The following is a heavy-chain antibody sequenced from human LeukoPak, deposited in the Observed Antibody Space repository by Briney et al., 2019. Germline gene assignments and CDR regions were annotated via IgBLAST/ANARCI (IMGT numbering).Heavy chain of an antibody. Sequence: GGSLRLSCAASGFTFSSFAMSWVRQAPGKGLEWVSAISGSGGSTYYADSVKGRFTISRDNSKNTLYLQMNSLRAEDTAVYYCAKDFGAGWPFWYFDLWGRGPLVTISS. J-gene: IGHJ2*01. CDR2: ISGSGGST. CDR1: GFTFSSFA. D-gene: IGHD4/OR15-4a*01. V-gene: IGHV3-23*01. CDR3: AKDFGAGWPFWYFDL.